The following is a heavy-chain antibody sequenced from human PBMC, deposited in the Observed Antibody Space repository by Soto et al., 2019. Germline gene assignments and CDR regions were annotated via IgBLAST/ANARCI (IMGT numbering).Heavy chain of an antibody. V-gene: IGHV4-34*01. D-gene: IGHD1-26*01. CDR1: GGSFSTYY. CDR2: INHSGSN. Sequence: QLQQWGAGLLKPSETLSLTCVVSGGSFSTYYYNWIRQSPGKGLEWIGEINHSGSNNYSPSLKSRVTMPLDTSKYQFSLKLTSVTAADPAVYYCARGGSNVWQVAFDIWGQGTMVTVSS. J-gene: IGHJ3*02. CDR3: ARGGSNVWQVAFDI.